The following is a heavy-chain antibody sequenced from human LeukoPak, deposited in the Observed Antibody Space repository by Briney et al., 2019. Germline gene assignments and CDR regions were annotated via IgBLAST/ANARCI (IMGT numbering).Heavy chain of an antibody. D-gene: IGHD3-16*01. V-gene: IGHV4-34*01. Sequence: SETPSLTCAVYGGSFSGYYWSWIRQPPGKGLEWIGEINHSGSTNYNPSLKSRVTISVDTSKNQFSLKLSPVTAADTAVYYCASATLYYDYVWGPTRDAFDIWGQGTMVTVSS. CDR2: INHSGST. CDR3: ASATLYYDYVWGPTRDAFDI. CDR1: GGSFSGYY. J-gene: IGHJ3*02.